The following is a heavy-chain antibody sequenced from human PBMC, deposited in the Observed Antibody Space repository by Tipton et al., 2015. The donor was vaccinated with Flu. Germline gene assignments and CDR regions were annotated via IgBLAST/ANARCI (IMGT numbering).Heavy chain of an antibody. Sequence: TLSLTCTVSGGSMTPYYWAWLRQPPGKGLEWIASISYGETTDYKPSLKSRVTISIDTSRNQFSLRLTSVTAADTAIYYCAAVKSHYGDNVGWLDPWGQGTLVTVSS. CDR3: AAVKSHYGDNVGWLDP. J-gene: IGHJ5*02. CDR2: ISYGETT. V-gene: IGHV4-39*07. CDR1: GGSMTPYY. D-gene: IGHD4-17*01.